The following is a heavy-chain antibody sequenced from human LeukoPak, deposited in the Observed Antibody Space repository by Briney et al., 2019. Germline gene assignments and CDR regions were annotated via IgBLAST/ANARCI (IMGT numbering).Heavy chain of an antibody. CDR1: GYSFTSYW. CDR3: AKIQSAPWSWFDP. CDR2: IYPGDSET. D-gene: IGHD3-3*01. J-gene: IGHJ5*02. Sequence: GESLKISFKGSGYSFTSYWSGGARQMPGKGLEWIEIIYPGDSETSYSPSFQGQVTISEDKSISPAYPQWSSLKVSDTAMYYCAKIQSAPWSWFDPWGQGTLVTVSS. V-gene: IGHV5-51*01.